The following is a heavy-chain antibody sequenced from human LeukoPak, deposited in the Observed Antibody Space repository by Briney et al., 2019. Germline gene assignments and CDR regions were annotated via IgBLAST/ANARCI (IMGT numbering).Heavy chain of an antibody. Sequence: GGSLRLSCAASGFTFSSYAMSWVRQAPGKGLEWVSAISGSGGRTYYADSVKGRFTIYRDNSKNTLYLQMNSLRAEDTAVYYCAKARSGSSYAFDIWGQGTMVTVSS. V-gene: IGHV3-23*01. D-gene: IGHD1-26*01. CDR1: GFTFSSYA. CDR3: AKARSGSSYAFDI. J-gene: IGHJ3*02. CDR2: ISGSGGRT.